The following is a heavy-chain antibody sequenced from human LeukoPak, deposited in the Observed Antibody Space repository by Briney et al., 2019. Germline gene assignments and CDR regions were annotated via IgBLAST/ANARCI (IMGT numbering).Heavy chain of an antibody. Sequence: GGSLRLSCAASGFTFSSYSMNWVRQAPGKGLEWVSYISSSSSTIYYADSVKGRFTISRDNAKSSLYLQMNSLRAEDTAVYYCARDLIHYYGSGAKTWGQGTLVTVSS. J-gene: IGHJ5*02. CDR1: GFTFSSYS. CDR2: ISSSSSTI. D-gene: IGHD3-10*01. CDR3: ARDLIHYYGSGAKT. V-gene: IGHV3-48*01.